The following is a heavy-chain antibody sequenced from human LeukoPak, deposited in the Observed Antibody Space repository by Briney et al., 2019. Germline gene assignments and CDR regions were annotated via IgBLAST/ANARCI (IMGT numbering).Heavy chain of an antibody. D-gene: IGHD4-11*01. CDR1: GFTFSSYE. CDR3: AKDSTDSDYWYYFDY. Sequence: GGSLRLSCAASGFTFSSYEMNWVRQAPGKGLEWVSYIDSSGSSIHYADSVKGRFTISRDNAKNSLYLQMNSLRAEDTALYYCAKDSTDSDYWYYFDYWGQGTLVTVSS. J-gene: IGHJ4*02. CDR2: IDSSGSSI. V-gene: IGHV3-48*03.